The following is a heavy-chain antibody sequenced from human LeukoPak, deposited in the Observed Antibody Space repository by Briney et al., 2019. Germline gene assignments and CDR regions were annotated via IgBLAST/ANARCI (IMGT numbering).Heavy chain of an antibody. V-gene: IGHV3-23*01. D-gene: IGHD3-10*01. Sequence: GGSLRLSCAASGFTFSSYAMSWVRQAPGKGLEWVSAISCSGGTTYYADSVKGRFTISRDNSKNTLYLQMKSLRAEDTAVYYCAREGRTFWFGDRSNWFDPWGQGTRLTVSS. CDR3: AREGRTFWFGDRSNWFDP. CDR2: ISCSGGTT. J-gene: IGHJ5*02. CDR1: GFTFSSYA.